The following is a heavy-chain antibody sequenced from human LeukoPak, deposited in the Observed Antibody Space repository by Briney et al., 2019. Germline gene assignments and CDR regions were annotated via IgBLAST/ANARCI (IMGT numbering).Heavy chain of an antibody. D-gene: IGHD3-10*01. CDR3: ARVGGPGSYLYYYMDV. CDR2: ISYDGSNK. V-gene: IGHV3-30*04. Sequence: PGGSLRLSCAASGFTFSSYAMHWVRQAPGKGLEWVAVISYDGSNKYYADSVKGRFTISRDNSKNTLYLQMNSLRAEDTAVYYCARVGGPGSYLYYYMDVWGKGTTVTVSS. CDR1: GFTFSSYA. J-gene: IGHJ6*03.